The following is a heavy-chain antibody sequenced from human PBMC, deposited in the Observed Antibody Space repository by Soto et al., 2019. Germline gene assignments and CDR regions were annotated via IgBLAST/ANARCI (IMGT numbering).Heavy chain of an antibody. Sequence: ASVKGSCKASGYTFTSYDINWVRQATGQGLEWMGWMNPNSGNTGYAQKFQGRVTMTRNTSISTAYMELSSLRSEDTAVYYCAMGATYETYYYYYYGMDAWGQGTTVTVSS. D-gene: IGHD1-26*01. CDR2: MNPNSGNT. J-gene: IGHJ6*02. CDR3: AMGATYETYYYYYYGMDA. V-gene: IGHV1-8*01. CDR1: GYTFTSYD.